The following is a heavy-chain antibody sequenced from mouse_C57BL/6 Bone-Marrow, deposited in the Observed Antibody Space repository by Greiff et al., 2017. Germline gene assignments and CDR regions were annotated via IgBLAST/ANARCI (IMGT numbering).Heavy chain of an antibody. D-gene: IGHD1-1*01. CDR3: TFTTVVAPFAY. V-gene: IGHV14-4*01. CDR1: GFNIKDDY. Sequence: VQLQQSGAELVRPGASVKLSCTASGFNIKDDYMHWVKQRPEQGLEWIGWIDPENGDTESASKFQGKATITADTSSNTAYLQLSSLTSEDTAVYYCTFTTVVAPFAYWGQGTLVTVSA. J-gene: IGHJ3*01. CDR2: IDPENGDT.